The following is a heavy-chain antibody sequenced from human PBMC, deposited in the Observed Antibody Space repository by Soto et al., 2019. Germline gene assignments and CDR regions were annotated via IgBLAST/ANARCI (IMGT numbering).Heavy chain of an antibody. J-gene: IGHJ4*02. CDR1: GGTFSSYA. V-gene: IGHV1-69*01. CDR2: IIPIFGTA. D-gene: IGHD2-15*01. Sequence: QVQLVQSGAEVKKPGSSVKVSCKASGGTFSSYAISWVRQAPGQGLEWMGGIIPIFGTANYAQKCLGRVTISADECTSTAYMELSSLRSEDTAVYYCASSGGCSGGSCYSYYWGQGTLVTVSS. CDR3: ASSGGCSGGSCYSYY.